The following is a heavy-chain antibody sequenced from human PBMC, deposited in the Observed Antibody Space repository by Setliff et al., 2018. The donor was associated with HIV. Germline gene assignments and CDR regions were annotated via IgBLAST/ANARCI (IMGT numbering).Heavy chain of an antibody. Sequence: SETLSLTCTVSGGSISSSGPGYYWGWVRQAPGGGLEWIGSVYYSGSTYYNPSLKSRVTISLDTSKNQLSLRLTSMTAADTAVYFCARGVIDNAYDYLEIFYYNYMDVWGKGTTVTVSS. J-gene: IGHJ6*03. CDR1: GGSISSSGPGYY. V-gene: IGHV4-39*02. CDR2: VYYSGST. D-gene: IGHD5-12*01. CDR3: ARGVIDNAYDYLEIFYYNYMDV.